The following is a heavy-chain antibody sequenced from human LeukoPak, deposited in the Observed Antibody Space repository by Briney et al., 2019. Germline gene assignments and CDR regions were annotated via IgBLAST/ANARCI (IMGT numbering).Heavy chain of an antibody. J-gene: IGHJ4*02. CDR2: IYYSGST. CDR1: GGSISSYY. V-gene: IGHV4-59*12. D-gene: IGHD3-22*01. CDR3: ARGNDSSGYYSKLDYFDY. Sequence: PSETLSLTCTVSGGSISSYYWSWIRQPPGKGLEWIGSIYYSGSTYYNPSLKSRVTISVDTSKNQFSLKLSSVTAADTAVYYCARGNDSSGYYSKLDYFDYWGQGTLVTVSS.